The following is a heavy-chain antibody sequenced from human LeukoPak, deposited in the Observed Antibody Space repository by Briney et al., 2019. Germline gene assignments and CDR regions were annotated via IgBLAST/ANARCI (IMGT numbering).Heavy chain of an antibody. CDR3: ARAMRSGYDY. CDR2: ISSRSDSI. D-gene: IGHD5-12*01. V-gene: IGHV3-48*02. CDR1: GFTFSSYG. Sequence: GGSLRLSCAASGFTFSSYGMNRVRQAPGKRLEWVSYISSRSDSIYYADSVKGRFTISRDNAENSLYLQMNSLRDEDTAVYYCARAMRSGYDYWGQGTLVTVSS. J-gene: IGHJ4*02.